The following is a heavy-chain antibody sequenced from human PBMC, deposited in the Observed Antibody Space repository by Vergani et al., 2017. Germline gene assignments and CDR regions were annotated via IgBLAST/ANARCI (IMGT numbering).Heavy chain of an antibody. CDR3: ARDRRYYDSSGYLTADYFDY. CDR2: VDPEDGET. J-gene: IGHJ4*02. V-gene: IGHV1-69-2*01. Sequence: EVQLVQSGAEVKKPGATVKISCKVSGYTFTDYYMHWVQQAPGKGLEWMGLVDPEDGETIYAEKFQGRVTITADTSTDTAYMELRSLRSDDTAVYYCARDRRYYDSSGYLTADYFDYWGQGTLVTVSS. D-gene: IGHD3-22*01. CDR1: GYTFTDYY.